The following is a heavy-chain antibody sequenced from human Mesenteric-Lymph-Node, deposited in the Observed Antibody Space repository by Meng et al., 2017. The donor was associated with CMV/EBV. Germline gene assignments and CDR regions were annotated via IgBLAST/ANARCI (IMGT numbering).Heavy chain of an antibody. CDR1: GYTFTEYY. CDR2: INPNRGNT. D-gene: IGHD6-13*01. Sequence: ASVKVSCKASGYTFTEYYLHWVRQAPGQGLEWLGWINPNRGNTGYAQKFQGRVTITRNTSISTAYMELSSLRSEDTAVYYCAREGGIAAALLDYWGQGTLVTVSS. V-gene: IGHV1-8*03. J-gene: IGHJ4*02. CDR3: AREGGIAAALLDY.